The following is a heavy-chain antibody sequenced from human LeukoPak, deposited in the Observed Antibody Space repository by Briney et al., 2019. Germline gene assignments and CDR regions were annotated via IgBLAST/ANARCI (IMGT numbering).Heavy chain of an antibody. CDR2: IYYSGST. CDR3: ARECDCSGGRCYHNWFDP. J-gene: IGHJ5*02. CDR1: GGSISSGDYY. D-gene: IGHD2-15*01. Sequence: PSETLSLTCTVSGGSISSGDYYWSWIRQPPGKGLEWIGYIYYSGSTYYNPSLKSRVTISVDTSKNQFSLKLSSVTAADTAVYYCARECDCSGGRCYHNWFDPWGQGTLVTVSS. V-gene: IGHV4-30-4*01.